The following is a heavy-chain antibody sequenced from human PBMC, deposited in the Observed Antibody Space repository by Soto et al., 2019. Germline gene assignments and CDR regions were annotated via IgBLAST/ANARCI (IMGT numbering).Heavy chain of an antibody. CDR1: GFTFSNAW. V-gene: IGHV3-15*01. J-gene: IGHJ4*02. D-gene: IGHD3-10*01. Sequence: GGSLRLSCAASGFTFSNAWMSWVRQAPGKGLKWVGRIKSKTDGGTTDYAAPVKGRFTISRDDSKNTLYLQMNSLKTEDTAVYYCTTDRFYRVAYFDYWGQGTLVTVSS. CDR2: IKSKTDGGTT. CDR3: TTDRFYRVAYFDY.